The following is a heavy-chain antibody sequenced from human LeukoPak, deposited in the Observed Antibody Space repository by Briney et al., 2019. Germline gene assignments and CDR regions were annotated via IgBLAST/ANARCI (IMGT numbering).Heavy chain of an antibody. CDR2: IKQDGSEK. J-gene: IGHJ3*02. Sequence: PPGRSLRLSCAASGFTFSSYWMSWVRQAPGKGLEWVANIKQDGSEKYYVDSVKGRFTISRDNAKNTLYLQMNSLRAEDTAVYYCVCGYCTNGVCYSDDAFDIWGQGTMVTVSS. CDR3: VCGYCTNGVCYSDDAFDI. V-gene: IGHV3-7*01. CDR1: GFTFSSYW. D-gene: IGHD2-8*01.